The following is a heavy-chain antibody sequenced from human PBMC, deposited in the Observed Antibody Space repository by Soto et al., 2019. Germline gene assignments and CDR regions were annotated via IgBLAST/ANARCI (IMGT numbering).Heavy chain of an antibody. CDR2: IWYDGSNK. Sequence: GGSLRLSCAASGFTFSSYGMHWVRQAPGKGLEWVAVIWYDGSNKYYADSVKGRFTISRDNSKNTLYLQMNSLRAEDTAVYYCAKDKQWLVGSFFDYWGQGTLVTVSS. CDR3: AKDKQWLVGSFFDY. V-gene: IGHV3-33*06. CDR1: GFTFSSYG. J-gene: IGHJ4*02. D-gene: IGHD6-19*01.